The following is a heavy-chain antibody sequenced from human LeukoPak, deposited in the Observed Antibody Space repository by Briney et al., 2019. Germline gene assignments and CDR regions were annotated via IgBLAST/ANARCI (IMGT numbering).Heavy chain of an antibody. D-gene: IGHD3-16*02. CDR3: AREVMITFGGVIVAYYFDP. V-gene: IGHV1-69*04. CDR2: IIPILGIA. J-gene: IGHJ4*02. CDR1: GGTFSSYA. Sequence: SVKVSCKASGGTFSSYAISWVRQAPGQGLEWMGRIIPILGIANYAQKFQGRVTITADKSTSTAYMELSSLRSEDTAVYYCAREVMITFGGVIVAYYFDPWGQGTLVTVSS.